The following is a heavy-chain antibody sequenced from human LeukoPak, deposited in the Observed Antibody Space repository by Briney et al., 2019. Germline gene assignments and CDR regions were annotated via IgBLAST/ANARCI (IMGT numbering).Heavy chain of an antibody. V-gene: IGHV4-59*01. D-gene: IGHD2-8*01. Sequence: PSETLSLTCTVSGGSISSYYWSWIRQPPGKGLEWIGYIYYSGSTNYNPSLKSRVTISVDTSKNQFSLKLSSVTAADTAVYYCARVNGNIYYYYYYMDVWGKGTTVTVSS. J-gene: IGHJ6*03. CDR3: ARVNGNIYYYYYYMDV. CDR2: IYYSGST. CDR1: GGSISSYY.